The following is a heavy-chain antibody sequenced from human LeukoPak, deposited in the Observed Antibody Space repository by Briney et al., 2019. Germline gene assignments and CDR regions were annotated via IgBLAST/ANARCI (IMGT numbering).Heavy chain of an antibody. Sequence: SETLSLTCTVSGGSISSSSYYWGWIRQPPGKGLEWIGSIYYSGSTYYNPSLKSRVTISVDTSKNQFSLKLSSVTAADTAVYYCARMTPAMTYYDFWSGYSPGDYYYMDVWGKGTTVTVSS. J-gene: IGHJ6*03. CDR2: IYYSGST. D-gene: IGHD3-3*01. V-gene: IGHV4-39*07. CDR1: GGSISSSSYY. CDR3: ARMTPAMTYYDFWSGYSPGDYYYMDV.